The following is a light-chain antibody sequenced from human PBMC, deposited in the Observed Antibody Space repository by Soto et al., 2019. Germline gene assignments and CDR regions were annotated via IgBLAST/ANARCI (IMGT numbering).Light chain of an antibody. CDR1: QSLLHSNGYNY. J-gene: IGKJ5*01. Sequence: DIVMTQSQLSLAVTPGEPASISCRSSQSLLHSNGYNYLDWYLQKPGQSPQLLIYLGANRASGVPDRFSGSGSGTDFTLKISRVEAEDVGVYYCMQALQTITFGQGTQLEIK. V-gene: IGKV2-28*01. CDR3: MQALQTIT. CDR2: LGA.